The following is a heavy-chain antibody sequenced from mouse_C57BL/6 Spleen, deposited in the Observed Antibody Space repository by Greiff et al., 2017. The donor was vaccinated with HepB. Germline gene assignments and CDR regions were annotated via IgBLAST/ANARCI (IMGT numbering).Heavy chain of an antibody. CDR3: ARCGGLLRFDY. D-gene: IGHD1-1*01. CDR1: GYTFTSYW. Sequence: VQLQQSGAELVKPGASVKMSCKASGYTFTSYWITWVKQRPGQGLEWIGDIYPGSGSTNYNEKFKSKATLTVDTPSSTAYMQLSSLTSEDSAVYYCARCGGLLRFDYWGQGTTLTVSS. CDR2: IYPGSGST. V-gene: IGHV1-55*01. J-gene: IGHJ2*01.